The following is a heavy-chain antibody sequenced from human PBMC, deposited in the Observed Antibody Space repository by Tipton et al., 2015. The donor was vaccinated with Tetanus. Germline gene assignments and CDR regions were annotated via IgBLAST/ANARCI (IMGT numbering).Heavy chain of an antibody. CDR1: GFTFNSSG. D-gene: IGHD3-22*01. CDR3: AKEVDVSSGWRNFDY. CDR2: ISYDGSNK. Sequence: SLRLSCAASGFTFNSSGMHWVRQAPGKGLEWVAVISYDGSNKYYADSVKGRFTISRDNSKNTLYLQMNSLRAEDTAVYYCAKEVDVSSGWRNFDYWGQGTLVTVSS. J-gene: IGHJ4*02. V-gene: IGHV3-30*18.